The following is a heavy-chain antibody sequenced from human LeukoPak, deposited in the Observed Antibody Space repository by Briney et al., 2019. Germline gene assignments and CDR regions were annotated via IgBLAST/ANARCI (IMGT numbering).Heavy chain of an antibody. Sequence: GGSLRLSCAASGFTFSSYAMSWVRRAPGKGLEWVSAISSSGGSTYYADSVKGRFTISRDNSKNTLYLQMNSLRAEDTAVYYCAKDVGPGYCSSTSCYTSEDWFDPWGQGTLVTVSS. CDR3: AKDVGPGYCSSTSCYTSEDWFDP. CDR1: GFTFSSYA. CDR2: ISSSGGST. J-gene: IGHJ5*02. D-gene: IGHD2-2*02. V-gene: IGHV3-23*01.